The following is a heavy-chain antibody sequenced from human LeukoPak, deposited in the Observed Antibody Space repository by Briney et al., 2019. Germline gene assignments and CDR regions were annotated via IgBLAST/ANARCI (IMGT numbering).Heavy chain of an antibody. CDR1: GYTFTDYS. D-gene: IGHD1-26*01. J-gene: IGHJ4*02. V-gene: IGHV1-2*02. CDR3: AREIVHSGGDC. CDR2: ITPKNGDT. Sequence: EASVKVSCKASGYTFTDYSIHWVRQAPGQGLGWMGWITPKNGDTSYTQKFQGRVTMTRDTSISTAHMELSRLTSDDTAVYYCAREIVHSGGDCWGQGTLVIVSS.